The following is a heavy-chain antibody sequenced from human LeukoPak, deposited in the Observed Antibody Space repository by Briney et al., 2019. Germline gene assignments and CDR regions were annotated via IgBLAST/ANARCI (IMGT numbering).Heavy chain of an antibody. CDR3: ARETYGYSSGWYSHWFDS. J-gene: IGHJ5*01. Sequence: PSETLSLTCSVSGGSISSYYWSWIRQPAGKGLEWIGRIYTSGSTNYNPSLKSRVTMSVDTSKNQFSLKLSSVTAADTAVYYCARETYGYSSGWYSHWFDSWGQGTLVTVSS. V-gene: IGHV4-4*07. CDR1: GGSISSYY. D-gene: IGHD6-19*01. CDR2: IYTSGST.